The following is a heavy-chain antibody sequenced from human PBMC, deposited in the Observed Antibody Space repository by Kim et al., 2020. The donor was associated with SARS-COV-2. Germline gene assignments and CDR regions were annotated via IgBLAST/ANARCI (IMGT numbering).Heavy chain of an antibody. CDR2: IYYSGST. CDR3: ARGFLEWPPQDY. J-gene: IGHJ4*02. D-gene: IGHD3-3*01. Sequence: SETLSLTCTVSGGSISSYYWSWIRQPPGKGLEWIGYIYYSGSTNYNPSLKSRVTISVDTSKNQFSLKLSSVTAADTAVYYCARGFLEWPPQDYWGQGTLVTVSS. CDR1: GGSISSYY. V-gene: IGHV4-59*01.